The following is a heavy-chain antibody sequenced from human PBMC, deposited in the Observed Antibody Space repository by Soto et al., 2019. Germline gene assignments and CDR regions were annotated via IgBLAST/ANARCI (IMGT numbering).Heavy chain of an antibody. CDR3: ARSETTGTLNWFDP. Sequence: ASETLSLTCAVSGGSVSSRKWWSWVRQPPGRGLEWIGYIYYSGSTNYNPSLKSRVTISVDTSKNQFSLKLSSVTAADTAVYYCARSETTGTLNWFDPWGQGTLVTVSS. J-gene: IGHJ5*02. D-gene: IGHD4-4*01. CDR2: IYYSGST. CDR1: GGSVSSRKW. V-gene: IGHV4-4*02.